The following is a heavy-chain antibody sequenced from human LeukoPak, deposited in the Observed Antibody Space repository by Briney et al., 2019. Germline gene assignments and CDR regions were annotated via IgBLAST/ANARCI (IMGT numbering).Heavy chain of an antibody. CDR2: IYSGGST. CDR1: GFTVRSNY. Sequence: GGSLRLSCAASGFTVRSNYMSWVRQAPGKGLEWVSVIYSGGSTYYADSVKGRFTISRDNSKNTLYLQMNSLRAEDTAVYYCARDSLSGSYYDPWGQGTLVTVSS. CDR3: ARDSLSGSYYDP. J-gene: IGHJ5*02. D-gene: IGHD1-26*01. V-gene: IGHV3-66*02.